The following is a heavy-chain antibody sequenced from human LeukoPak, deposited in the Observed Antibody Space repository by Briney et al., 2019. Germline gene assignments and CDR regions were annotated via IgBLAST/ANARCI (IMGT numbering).Heavy chain of an antibody. CDR1: GFTFSTYA. CDR2: ISYDGSNK. D-gene: IGHD2-15*01. Sequence: GGSLRLSCAASGFTFSTYAMHWVRQAPGKGLEWVAVISYDGSNKYYADSVKGRFTISRDNSKNTLYLQMNSLRAEDTAVYYCAREVAGDAFDIWGQGTVVTVSS. V-gene: IGHV3-30-3*01. CDR3: AREVAGDAFDI. J-gene: IGHJ3*02.